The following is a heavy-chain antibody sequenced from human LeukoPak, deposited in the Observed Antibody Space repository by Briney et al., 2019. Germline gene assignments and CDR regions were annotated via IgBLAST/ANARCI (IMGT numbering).Heavy chain of an antibody. V-gene: IGHV3-11*01. CDR1: GFTFSDYY. CDR3: ASGQTYYDFWSGYSPNLAFDY. Sequence: GGSLRLSCAASGFTFSDYYMSWIRQAPGKGLEWVSYISTSGSSIYYADSVKGRFTISRDNAKNSLYLQMNSLRAEDTAVYYCASGQTYYDFWSGYSPNLAFDYWGQGTLVTVSS. J-gene: IGHJ4*02. D-gene: IGHD3-3*01. CDR2: ISTSGSSI.